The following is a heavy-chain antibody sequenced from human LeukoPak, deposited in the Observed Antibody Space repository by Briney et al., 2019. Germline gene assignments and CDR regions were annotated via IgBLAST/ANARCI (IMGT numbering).Heavy chain of an antibody. Sequence: SVKVSCKASGGTFSNYAISWVRQAPGQGLEWMGGIIPIFGTANYAQKFQGRVTITTDESTSTAYMELSSLRSEDTAVYYCASGTTGTYDAFDIWGQGTMVTVSS. CDR3: ASGTTGTYDAFDI. CDR2: IIPIFGTA. D-gene: IGHD1-1*01. J-gene: IGHJ3*02. V-gene: IGHV1-69*05. CDR1: GGTFSNYA.